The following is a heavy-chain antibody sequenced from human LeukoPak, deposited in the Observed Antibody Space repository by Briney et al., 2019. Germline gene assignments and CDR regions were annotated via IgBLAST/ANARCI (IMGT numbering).Heavy chain of an antibody. CDR1: GFTLSSYA. CDR3: AKGAHCASTNCYYYYGMDV. CDR2: LSGSGETT. Sequence: GGSLRLSCAASGFTLSSYAMSWVRQAPGKGLKWVSTLSGSGETTYFADSVKGRFTIPRDTSKNTLYLQMNSLRAEDTAVYYCAKGAHCASTNCYYYYGMDVWGQGTTVTVSS. V-gene: IGHV3-23*01. D-gene: IGHD2-2*01. J-gene: IGHJ6*02.